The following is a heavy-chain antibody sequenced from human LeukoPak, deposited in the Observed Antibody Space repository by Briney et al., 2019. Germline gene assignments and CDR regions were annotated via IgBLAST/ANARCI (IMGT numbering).Heavy chain of an antibody. CDR2: INPNSGDT. D-gene: IGHD1-26*01. Sequence: ASVKVSCKASGYTFTGYYIHWVRQAPGQGLEWLGWINPNSGDTNYAQKFQGRVTMTRDTSITTAYMELSRLKSDDTAVYYCARGLMSAVGVGYFDYWGQGTLVTVSS. CDR1: GYTFTGYY. J-gene: IGHJ4*02. V-gene: IGHV1-2*02. CDR3: ARGLMSAVGVGYFDY.